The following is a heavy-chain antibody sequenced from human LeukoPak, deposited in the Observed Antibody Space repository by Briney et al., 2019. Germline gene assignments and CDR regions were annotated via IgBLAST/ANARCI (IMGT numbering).Heavy chain of an antibody. Sequence: PPETLSLTCTVSGDSSSTYYWSWFRQPPGKGLEWIGHISYSGDTNYNPSLKSRVTISVDTSKNQFSLLLSSVTAADTAVYYCARRTAYGSGFQHWGQGTLVTVSS. CDR1: GDSSSTYY. CDR3: ARRTAYGSGFQH. CDR2: ISYSGDT. V-gene: IGHV4-59*08. J-gene: IGHJ1*01. D-gene: IGHD6-19*01.